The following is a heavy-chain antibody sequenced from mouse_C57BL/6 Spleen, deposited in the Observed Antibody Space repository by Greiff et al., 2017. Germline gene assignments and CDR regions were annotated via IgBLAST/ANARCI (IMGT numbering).Heavy chain of an antibody. CDR3: ARDADWYFDV. J-gene: IGHJ1*03. CDR1: GFSLTSYG. CDR2: IWSGGNT. Sequence: VKLVESGPGLVQPSQSLSITCTVSGFSLTSYGVHWVRQSPGQGLEWLGVIWSGGNTDYNAAFISRLSISKDNSKSQVYFKMNSLQADDTAIYYCARDADWYFDVWGTGTTVTVSS. V-gene: IGHV2-2*01.